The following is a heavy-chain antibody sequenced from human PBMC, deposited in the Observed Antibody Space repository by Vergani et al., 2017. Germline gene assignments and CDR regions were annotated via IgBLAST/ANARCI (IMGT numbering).Heavy chain of an antibody. CDR2: IYTSGST. D-gene: IGHD2-2*01. Sequence: QVQLQESGPGLVQPSQTLSLTCTVSGGSISSGSYYWSWIRQPAGKGLEWIGRIYTSGSTNYNPSLKSRVTISVDTSKNQFSLKLSSVTAADTAVYYCAREAYCSSTSCSPSGMDVWGQGTTVTVSS. CDR3: AREAYCSSTSCSPSGMDV. V-gene: IGHV4-61*02. CDR1: GGSISSGSYY. J-gene: IGHJ6*02.